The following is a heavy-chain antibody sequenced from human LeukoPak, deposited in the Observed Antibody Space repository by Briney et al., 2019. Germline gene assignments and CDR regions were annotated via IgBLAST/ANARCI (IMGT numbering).Heavy chain of an antibody. V-gene: IGHV4-34*01. Sequence: PSETLSLTCAVYGGSFSGYYWSWIRQPPGKGLEWIGEINHSGSTNYNPSLKSRVTISVDTSKNQFSLKLSSVTAADTAVYYCARVTSDGYPHDYWGQGTLVTVSS. J-gene: IGHJ4*02. CDR3: ARVTSDGYPHDY. CDR2: INHSGST. D-gene: IGHD5-24*01. CDR1: GGSFSGYY.